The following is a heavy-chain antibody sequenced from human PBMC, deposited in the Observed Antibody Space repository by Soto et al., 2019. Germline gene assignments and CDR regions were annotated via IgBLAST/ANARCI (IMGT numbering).Heavy chain of an antibody. CDR3: ADWTRNWFDP. D-gene: IGHD1-1*01. V-gene: IGHV4-61*01. CDR2: LYPSGST. Sequence: KASETLSLTCTVSGGSVSGGTNHWSWIRQPPGKGLEWIGYLYPSGSTNYSPSLKSRVIISLDTSKNQFSLKLSSVTAADTAVYYCADWTRNWFDPWGQGTLVTVSS. CDR1: GGSVSGGTNH. J-gene: IGHJ5*02.